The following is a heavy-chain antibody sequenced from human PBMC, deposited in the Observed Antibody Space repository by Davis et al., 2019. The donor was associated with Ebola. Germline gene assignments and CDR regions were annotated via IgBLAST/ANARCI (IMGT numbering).Heavy chain of an antibody. Sequence: SVKVSCKASVFILTNYAIHWMRHAPGHRLEWLGWVHGGNGNTKYSQRFQGRVTITTATSASTVYLDLTSLRSGDTAVFYCARATLAYNSVWYADYWGTGSLVTVSS. CDR1: VFILTNYA. J-gene: IGHJ4*02. CDR3: ARATLAYNSVWYADY. V-gene: IGHV1-3*01. D-gene: IGHD6-19*01. CDR2: VHGGNGNT.